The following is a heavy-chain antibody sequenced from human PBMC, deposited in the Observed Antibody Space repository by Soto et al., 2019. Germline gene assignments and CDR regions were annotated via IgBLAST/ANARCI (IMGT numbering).Heavy chain of an antibody. CDR3: AKDHCSSTSCYSLGAFDI. CDR2: ISGSGGST. V-gene: IGHV3-23*01. D-gene: IGHD2-2*01. Sequence: EVQLLESGGGLVQPGGSLRLSCAASGFTFSSYAMSWVRQAPGKGLEWVSAISGSGGSTYYADSVKGRFTISRDNSKNTLHLQMNSLRAEDTAVYYCAKDHCSSTSCYSLGAFDIWGQGTMVTVSS. CDR1: GFTFSSYA. J-gene: IGHJ3*02.